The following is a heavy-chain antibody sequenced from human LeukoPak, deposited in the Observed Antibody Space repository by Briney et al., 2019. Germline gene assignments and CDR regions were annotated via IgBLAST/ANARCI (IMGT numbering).Heavy chain of an antibody. CDR3: ARLTRSSDHYIVGATKGYFDY. J-gene: IGHJ4*02. CDR1: GGSISSYY. D-gene: IGHD1-26*01. V-gene: IGHV4-59*05. CDR2: IYYSGST. Sequence: SETLSLTCTVSGGSISSYYWSWIRQPAGKGLEWIGSIYYSGSTYYNPSLKSRVTISVDTSKNQFSLKLSSVTAADTAVYYCARLTRSSDHYIVGATKGYFDYWGQGTLVTVSS.